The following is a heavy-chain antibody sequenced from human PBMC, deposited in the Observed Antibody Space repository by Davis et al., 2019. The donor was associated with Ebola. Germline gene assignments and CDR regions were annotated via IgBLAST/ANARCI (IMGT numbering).Heavy chain of an antibody. CDR1: GFTFSNAW. CDR2: IKQDGSEK. V-gene: IGHV3-7*01. Sequence: GESLKISCAASGFTFSNAWMNRVRQAPGKGLEWVANIKQDGSEKYYVDSVKGRFTISRDNAKNSLYLQMNSLRAEDTAVYYCARGAGALVWGQGTTVTVSS. J-gene: IGHJ6*02. CDR3: ARGAGALV.